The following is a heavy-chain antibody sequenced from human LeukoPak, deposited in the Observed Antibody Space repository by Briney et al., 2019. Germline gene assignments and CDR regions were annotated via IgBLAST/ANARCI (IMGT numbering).Heavy chain of an antibody. Sequence: SETLSLTCTVSGGSISSGSYYWSWIRQPAGKGLEWIGRIYTSGSTNYNPSLKSRVTISLDTSKNQFSLTLSSVTAADTAVYYCARVIGGSYLDYWGQGTLVTVSS. D-gene: IGHD1-26*01. CDR3: ARVIGGSYLDY. CDR1: GGSISSGSYY. J-gene: IGHJ4*02. CDR2: IYTSGST. V-gene: IGHV4-61*02.